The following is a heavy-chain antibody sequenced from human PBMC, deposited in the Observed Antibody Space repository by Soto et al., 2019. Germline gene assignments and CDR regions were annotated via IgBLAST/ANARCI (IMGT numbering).Heavy chain of an antibody. CDR3: AGTYSSGWPTFDY. J-gene: IGHJ4*02. CDR1: GVSISSYY. CDR2: IYYSGST. Sequence: SETLSLTCTVSGVSISSYYWSWIRQPPGKGLEWIGYIYYSGSTNYNPSLKSRVTISVDTSKNQFSLKLSSVTAADTAVYYCAGTYSSGWPTFDYWGQGTLVTVSS. D-gene: IGHD6-19*01. V-gene: IGHV4-59*01.